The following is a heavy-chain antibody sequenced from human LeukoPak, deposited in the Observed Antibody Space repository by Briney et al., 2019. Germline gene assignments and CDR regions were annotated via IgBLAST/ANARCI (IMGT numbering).Heavy chain of an antibody. J-gene: IGHJ3*02. V-gene: IGHV3-21*01. CDR1: GFTFSSYS. CDR3: ARGYSNYGYAFDI. CDR2: ISSSSIYI. Sequence: PGGSLRLSCAASGFTFSSYSMNWVRQAPGKGLEWVSSISSSSIYIFYVDSVKGRFTISRDNAKNSLYLQMNSLRAEDTAVYYCARGYSNYGYAFDIWGQGTMVTVSS. D-gene: IGHD4-11*01.